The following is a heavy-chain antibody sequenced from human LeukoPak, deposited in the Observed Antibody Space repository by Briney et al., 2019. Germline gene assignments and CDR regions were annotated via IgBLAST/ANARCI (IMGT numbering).Heavy chain of an antibody. Sequence: PSETLSLTCAVSGGSISSSNWWSWVRQPPGKGLEWIGEIYHSGSTNYNPSLKSRVTISVDKSKNQFSLKLSSVTAADTAVYYCARDLKSSGWYNPTNYWYFDLWGRGTLVTVSS. V-gene: IGHV4-4*02. D-gene: IGHD6-19*01. CDR3: ARDLKSSGWYNPTNYWYFDL. CDR2: IYHSGST. CDR1: GGSISSSNW. J-gene: IGHJ2*01.